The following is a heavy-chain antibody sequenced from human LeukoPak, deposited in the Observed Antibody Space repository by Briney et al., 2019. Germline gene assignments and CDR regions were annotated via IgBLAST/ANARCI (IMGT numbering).Heavy chain of an antibody. D-gene: IGHD2-15*01. J-gene: IGHJ3*02. Sequence: ASVKVSCKASTYNFRDYYMHWVKQAPGKGPEWMGRVDPQQGETIYADKFQGRVAISADTSVDTAYMELTGLTSDDTAVYYCTTQFCSGGSCYQDAFHIWGQGTMVTVSS. V-gene: IGHV1-69-2*01. CDR3: TTQFCSGGSCYQDAFHI. CDR2: VDPQQGET. CDR1: TYNFRDYY.